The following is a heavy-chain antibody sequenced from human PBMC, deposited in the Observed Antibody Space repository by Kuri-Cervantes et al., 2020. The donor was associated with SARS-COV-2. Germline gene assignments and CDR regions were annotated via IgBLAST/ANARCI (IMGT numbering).Heavy chain of an antibody. D-gene: IGHD1-26*01. Sequence: SVNVSRKASGYTFTSYAMHWVRQAPGQRLEWMGWINAGNGNTKYSQKFQGRVTITRDTSASTAYMELSSLKSDDTAVYYCARDLLWSNGGSNAYWGQGTLVTVSS. CDR3: ARDLLWSNGGSNAY. V-gene: IGHV1-3*01. J-gene: IGHJ4*02. CDR2: INAGNGNT. CDR1: GYTFTSYA.